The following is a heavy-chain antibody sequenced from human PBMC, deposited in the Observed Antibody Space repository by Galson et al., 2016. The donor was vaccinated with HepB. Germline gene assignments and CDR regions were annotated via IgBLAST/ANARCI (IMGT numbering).Heavy chain of an antibody. J-gene: IGHJ4*02. V-gene: IGHV4-59*01. Sequence: ETLSLTCSVSGGSLSTFFWSWFRQAPGKGLEWIGYVHYSGETDYNPSLKSRVTMSLDTSKNQFSLKLNSVTAADTAVYFCAREWYSNFYFDFRGQGALVTVSS. CDR2: VHYSGET. D-gene: IGHD4-11*01. CDR1: GGSLSTFF. CDR3: AREWYSNFYFDF.